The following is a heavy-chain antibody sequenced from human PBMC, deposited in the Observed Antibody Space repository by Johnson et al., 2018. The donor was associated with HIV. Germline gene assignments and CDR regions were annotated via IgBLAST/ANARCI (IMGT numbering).Heavy chain of an antibody. CDR1: GFTFSSYA. J-gene: IGHJ3*02. CDR2: ISYDGSNK. Sequence: QVQVVESGGGVVQPGRSLRLSCAASGFTFSSYAMHWVRQAPGKGLEWVAVISYDGSNKYYADSVKGRFTISRDNSKNTLYLQMNSLRAEDTALYYCARVGAVAGLYSIWGQGTMVTVSS. CDR3: ARVGAVAGLYSI. V-gene: IGHV3-30*04. D-gene: IGHD6-19*01.